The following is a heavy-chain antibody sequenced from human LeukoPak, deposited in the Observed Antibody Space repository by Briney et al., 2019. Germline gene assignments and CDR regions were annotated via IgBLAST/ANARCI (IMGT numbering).Heavy chain of an antibody. CDR2: ISSNNRYI. V-gene: IGHV3-21*01. J-gene: IGHJ4*02. Sequence: GGSLRLSCAASGFTFSTYSMNWVRQAPGKGLEWVSSISSNNRYIYYADSVKGRFTISRDNAKNSLYLQMNSLRAEDTAVYYCARDLANDGSGYFDSWGQGSLVTVSS. CDR1: GFTFSTYS. CDR3: ARDLANDGSGYFDS. D-gene: IGHD3-22*01.